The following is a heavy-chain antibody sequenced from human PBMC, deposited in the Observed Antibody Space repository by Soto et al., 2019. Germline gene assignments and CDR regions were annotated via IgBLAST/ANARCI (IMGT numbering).Heavy chain of an antibody. D-gene: IGHD2-21*01. Sequence: EVQLVESGGGLVKPGGSLRLSCAASGFTFSSYSMNWVRQAPGKGLEWVSTISSRNNDMYYVDSVKGRFTISRDNASNSVYLQMNSLRADDTAVYYCARDVNGGFCGAWGQGTGVTVSS. CDR2: ISSRNNDM. CDR3: ARDVNGGFCGA. V-gene: IGHV3-21*01. CDR1: GFTFSSYS. J-gene: IGHJ5*02.